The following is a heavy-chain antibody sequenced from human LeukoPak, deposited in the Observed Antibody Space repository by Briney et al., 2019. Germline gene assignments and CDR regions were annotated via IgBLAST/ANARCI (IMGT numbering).Heavy chain of an antibody. CDR3: ARVGERWLQLVAFDI. Sequence: SETLSLTCTVSGGSISSSSYYWGWIRQPPGKGLEWIGSIYYSGSTYYNPSLKSRVTISVDTSKNQFSLKLSSVTAADTAVYYCARVGERWLQLVAFDIWGQGTMVTVSS. D-gene: IGHD5-24*01. J-gene: IGHJ3*02. CDR1: GGSISSSSYY. CDR2: IYYSGST. V-gene: IGHV4-39*07.